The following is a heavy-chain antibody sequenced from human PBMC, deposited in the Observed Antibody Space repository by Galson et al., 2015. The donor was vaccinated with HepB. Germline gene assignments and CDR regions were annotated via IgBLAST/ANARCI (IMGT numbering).Heavy chain of an antibody. CDR2: IYPGDSDT. Sequence: QSGAEVKKPGESLKTSCKGSGYSFTSYWIGWVRQMPGKGLEWVGIIYPGDSDTRYSPSFEGQVTISADKSINTAYLQWSSLKASDTAMYYCARKSSSWYGWFDPWGQGTLVTVSS. D-gene: IGHD6-13*01. J-gene: IGHJ5*02. CDR1: GYSFTSYW. CDR3: ARKSSSWYGWFDP. V-gene: IGHV5-51*03.